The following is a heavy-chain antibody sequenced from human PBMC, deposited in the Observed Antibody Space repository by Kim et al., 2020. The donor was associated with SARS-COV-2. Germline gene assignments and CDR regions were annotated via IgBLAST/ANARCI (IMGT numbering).Heavy chain of an antibody. CDR3: ARGPYSSIWYRY. J-gene: IGHJ4*02. Sequence: NYNPCLKSPVTISGDTSKNQFSLKLSSVTAADTAVYYCARGPYSSIWYRYWGQGALVTVSS. V-gene: IGHV4-34*01. D-gene: IGHD6-13*01.